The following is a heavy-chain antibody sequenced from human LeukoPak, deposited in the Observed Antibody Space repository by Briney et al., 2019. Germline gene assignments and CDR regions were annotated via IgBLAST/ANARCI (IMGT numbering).Heavy chain of an antibody. CDR3: AKVGCGSDYCAFDY. V-gene: IGHV3-30*18. CDR1: GLTFSSYG. J-gene: IGHJ4*02. Sequence: PGRSLRLSCVASGLTFSSYGMHWVRQAPGKGLEWVAVISYDGSNIYYAASVKGRFTISRDNSKNTLYLQMNSLRAEDTAVYYCAKVGCGSDYCAFDYWGQGTLVTVSP. CDR2: ISYDGSNI. D-gene: IGHD3-22*01.